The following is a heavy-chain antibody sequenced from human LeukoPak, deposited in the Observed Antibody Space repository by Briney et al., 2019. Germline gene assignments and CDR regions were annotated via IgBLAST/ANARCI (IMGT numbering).Heavy chain of an antibody. V-gene: IGHV1-2*02. CDR2: INPNSGGT. CDR3: ARHSSSRVSWI. J-gene: IGHJ3*02. D-gene: IGHD6-13*01. Sequence: ASVNVSCKASGYTFTGYYIHWVRQAPGQGLEWMGWINPNSGGTKSAQRFQGRVTMSRDTSTSTAFMELSSLRSDDTAMYYCARHSSSRVSWIWGQGTMVTVSS. CDR1: GYTFTGYY.